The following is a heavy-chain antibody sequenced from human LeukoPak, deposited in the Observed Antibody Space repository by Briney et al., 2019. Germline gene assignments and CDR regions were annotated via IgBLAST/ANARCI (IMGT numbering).Heavy chain of an antibody. CDR3: ARRGCNGGSCYAY. D-gene: IGHD2-15*01. Sequence: GESLKISCKGTGYTFTSYWIGWVRQMPGKGLEWMGIIYPGDSDTRYSPSFQGQVTISADKSISTAYLQWSSLGASDTAVYYCARRGCNGGSCYAYWGQGTLVTVSS. V-gene: IGHV5-51*01. CDR1: GYTFTSYW. CDR2: IYPGDSDT. J-gene: IGHJ4*02.